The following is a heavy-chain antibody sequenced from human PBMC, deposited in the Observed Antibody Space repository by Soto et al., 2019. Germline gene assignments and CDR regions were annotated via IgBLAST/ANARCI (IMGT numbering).Heavy chain of an antibody. CDR1: GFTFNNYA. D-gene: IGHD3-22*01. CDR2: ISHSGAST. V-gene: IGHV3-23*01. Sequence: EVLLLESGGGLVQPGESLRLSCTASGFTFNNYAMNWVRQAPGKGLEWVSSISHSGASTYYADSVKGRFTVSRDNSKNTVYLQMNNLGAEDMALYYCAKDLTDYYDSGGYYGIDALDVWGQGTMVTVSS. J-gene: IGHJ3*01. CDR3: AKDLTDYYDSGGYYGIDALDV.